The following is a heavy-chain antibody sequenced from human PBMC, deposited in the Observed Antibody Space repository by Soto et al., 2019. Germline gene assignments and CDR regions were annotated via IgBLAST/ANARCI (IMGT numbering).Heavy chain of an antibody. CDR1: GYTLTELS. D-gene: IGHD6-19*01. Sequence: ASVKVSCKVSGYTLTELSMHWVRQAPGKGLEWMGGFDPEDGETIYAQKFQGRVTMTEDTSTDTAYMELSSLRSEDTAVYYCATVKYSSGWYFVSYWGQRTLVTVSS. CDR2: FDPEDGET. V-gene: IGHV1-24*01. J-gene: IGHJ4*02. CDR3: ATVKYSSGWYFVSY.